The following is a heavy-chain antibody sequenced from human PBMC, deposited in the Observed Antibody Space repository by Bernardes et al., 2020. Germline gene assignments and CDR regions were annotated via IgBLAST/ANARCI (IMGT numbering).Heavy chain of an antibody. Sequence: GGSLRLSCAASGFTFTSYSISWVRHAPGKVLEWVSCFIGGGGNTNYADSVKGRFNISGDYPKSTLFLQMNSLRAEDTAVYYCATGVSSSWNYCGEGTLVCVSS. CDR2: FIGGGGNT. J-gene: IGHJ4*02. CDR3: ATGVSSSWNY. CDR1: GFTFTSYS. D-gene: IGHD6-13*01. V-gene: IGHV3-23*01.